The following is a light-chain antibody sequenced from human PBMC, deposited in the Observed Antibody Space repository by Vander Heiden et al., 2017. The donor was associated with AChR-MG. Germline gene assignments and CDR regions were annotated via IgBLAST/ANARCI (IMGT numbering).Light chain of an antibody. CDR2: SNN. Sequence: QSVLTQPPSASATPGQRVTISCSGSSSHIGSNTVNGYRQLPGTAPKLLIYSNNQRPSGVPDRFSGSKSGTSASLAISGLQSEDEADYYCAAWDDSLNGYVFGTGTKVTVL. J-gene: IGLJ1*01. CDR1: SSHIGSNT. V-gene: IGLV1-44*01. CDR3: AAWDDSLNGYV.